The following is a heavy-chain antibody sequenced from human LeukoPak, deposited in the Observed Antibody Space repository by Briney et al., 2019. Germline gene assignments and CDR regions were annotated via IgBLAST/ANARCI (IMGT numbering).Heavy chain of an antibody. CDR3: AKVETSGGANCYALDY. J-gene: IGHJ4*02. V-gene: IGHV3-23*01. D-gene: IGHD2-2*01. Sequence: PGGSLRLSCAASGFTFSSYAMSWVRQAPGKGLEWVSAISGSGGSTYYADSVKGRFTISRDNSKNTLYLQMNSLRAEDTAVYYCAKVETSGGANCYALDYWGQGTLVTVSS. CDR2: ISGSGGST. CDR1: GFTFSSYA.